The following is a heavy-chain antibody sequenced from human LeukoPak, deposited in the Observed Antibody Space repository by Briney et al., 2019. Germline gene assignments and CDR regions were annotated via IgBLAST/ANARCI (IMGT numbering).Heavy chain of an antibody. J-gene: IGHJ4*02. CDR3: SRGRY. CDR2: IKQDGSDK. V-gene: IGHV3-7*01. Sequence: GGSLRLSCAASGFTFSNYWMSWVRQAPGKGLEWVANIKQDGSDKYYVDSVKGRFTISRDNAKNSLYLQMNSLRAEDTAVYYCSRGRYWGQGTLVTVSS. CDR1: GFTFSNYW. D-gene: IGHD5-24*01.